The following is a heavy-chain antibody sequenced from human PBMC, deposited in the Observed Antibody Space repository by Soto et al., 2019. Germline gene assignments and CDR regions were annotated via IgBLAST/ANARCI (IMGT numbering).Heavy chain of an antibody. D-gene: IGHD6-13*01. CDR3: ASHPGIAAAAAEVYLDY. CDR2: IIPMFGTA. Sequence: SVEDSCQDPGRTFSSHSFSRVRRSPGNVRECMGGIIPMFGTANYAHKLQGRATITADKFTSTAYMEMSSLRSEDTAVYYCASHPGIAAAAAEVYLDYWGQGILVTVSS. CDR1: GRTFSSHS. J-gene: IGHJ4*02. V-gene: IGHV1-69*06.